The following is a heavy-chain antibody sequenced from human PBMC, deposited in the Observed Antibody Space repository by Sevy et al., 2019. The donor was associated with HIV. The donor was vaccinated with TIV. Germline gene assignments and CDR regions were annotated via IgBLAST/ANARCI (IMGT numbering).Heavy chain of an antibody. V-gene: IGHV1-2*02. Sequence: ASVKVSCKTSGYTFAAYYIHWVRQAPGQGPEWLGWIYPNGGDTTYAKKFQGRVTVTMSTSINKVYMELNRLRSDDTAVYYCARGKREEWLLYLDNWGQGTLVTVSS. CDR3: ARGKREEWLLYLDN. CDR1: GYTFAAYY. CDR2: IYPNGGDT. D-gene: IGHD3-3*01. J-gene: IGHJ4*02.